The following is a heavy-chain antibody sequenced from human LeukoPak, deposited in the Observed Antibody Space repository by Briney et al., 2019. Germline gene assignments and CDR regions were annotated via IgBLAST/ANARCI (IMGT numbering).Heavy chain of an antibody. CDR2: IKSGTDT. CDR1: GFTISTKY. D-gene: IGHD3-22*01. J-gene: IGHJ3*02. Sequence: GGSLRLSCAASGFTISTKYMSWVRQAPGKGLEWVSVIKSGTDTRYADSVKGRFTISRDKSKNTLYLQMNSLRAEDTAVYYCAREGVYDSSGYNDAFDIWGQGTMVTVSS. CDR3: AREGVYDSSGYNDAFDI. V-gene: IGHV3-53*01.